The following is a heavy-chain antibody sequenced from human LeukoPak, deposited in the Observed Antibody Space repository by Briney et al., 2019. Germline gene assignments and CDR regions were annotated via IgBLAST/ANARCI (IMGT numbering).Heavy chain of an antibody. CDR2: INPNSGGT. V-gene: IGHV1-2*02. CDR3: AREAVSRYCSGGSCYFDY. J-gene: IGHJ4*02. D-gene: IGHD2-15*01. Sequence: GASVTVSCKASGYTFTGYYMHWVRQAPGQGLEWMGWINPNSGGTNYAQKFQGRVTMTRDTSISTAYMELSRLRSDDTAVYYCAREAVSRYCSGGSCYFDYWGQGTLVTFSS. CDR1: GYTFTGYY.